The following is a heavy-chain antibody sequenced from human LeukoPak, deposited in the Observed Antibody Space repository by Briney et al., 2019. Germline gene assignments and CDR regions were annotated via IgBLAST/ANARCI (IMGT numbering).Heavy chain of an antibody. J-gene: IGHJ4*02. CDR1: GYTLTELS. CDR2: FDPEDGET. D-gene: IGHD2-21*01. CDR3: ATLGGEWDRPY. V-gene: IGHV1-24*01. Sequence: GASVKVSCKVSGYTLTELSMHWVRQAPGKGLEWMGGFDPEDGETIYAQKFQGRVTMTEGTSTDTAYMELSSLRSEDTAVYYCATLGGEWDRPYWGQGTLVTVSS.